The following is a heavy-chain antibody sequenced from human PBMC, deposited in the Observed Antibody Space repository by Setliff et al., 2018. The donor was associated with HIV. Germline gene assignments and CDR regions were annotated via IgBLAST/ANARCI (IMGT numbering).Heavy chain of an antibody. J-gene: IGHJ5*02. V-gene: IGHV3-30*02. CDR2: IRYDDTFK. Sequence: GGSLRLSCAASGFTFSTYGMHWVRQAPGKGLEWVAFIRYDDTFKHYVDSVKGRFTISRDNSKNTVSLQMNSLRAEDTAVYYCAKDRDYGDNLLLLNWFDPWGQGTLVTVSS. CDR3: AKDRDYGDNLLLLNWFDP. D-gene: IGHD4-17*01. CDR1: GFTFSTYG.